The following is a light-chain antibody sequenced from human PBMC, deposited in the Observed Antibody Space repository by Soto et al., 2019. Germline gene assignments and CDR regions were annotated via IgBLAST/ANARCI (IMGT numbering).Light chain of an antibody. V-gene: IGLV1-36*01. CDR1: SSNIGANA. Sequence: QSVLTQPPSVSEAPRQRVTITCSGSSSNIGANAVNWYQQFPGKAPKLLIYYDDLLSSGVSDRFSASKSGTSASLGISGLQSEDEADYYCAAWDDTLNGVVFGEGTKLTVL. CDR2: YDD. J-gene: IGLJ3*02. CDR3: AAWDDTLNGVV.